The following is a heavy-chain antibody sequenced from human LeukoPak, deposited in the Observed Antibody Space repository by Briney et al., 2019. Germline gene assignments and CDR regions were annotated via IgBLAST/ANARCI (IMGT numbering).Heavy chain of an antibody. CDR1: GFTFSSYG. CDR3: AKDNYDFWSGRYFDY. J-gene: IGHJ4*02. V-gene: IGHV3-30*02. Sequence: PGGSLRLSCAASGFTFSSYGMHWVRQAPGKGLEWVAFIRYDGSNKYYADSVKGRFTISRDNSKNTLYLQMNSLRAEDTAVYYCAKDNYDFWSGRYFDYWGQGTLVTVSS. D-gene: IGHD3-3*01. CDR2: IRYDGSNK.